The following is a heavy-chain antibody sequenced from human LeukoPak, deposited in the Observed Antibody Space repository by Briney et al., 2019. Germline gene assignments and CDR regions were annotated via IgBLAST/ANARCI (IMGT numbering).Heavy chain of an antibody. CDR3: ARESVGYCSGGSCYGMDV. CDR1: GFTFSRYG. D-gene: IGHD2-15*01. V-gene: IGHV3-30-3*01. CDR2: ISYDGSNK. Sequence: PGGSLRLSCAASGFTFSRYGMHWVRPAPGKGLEWVAVISYDGSNKYYADSVKGRFTISRDNSKNTLFQLMNSLRAEDTAVYYCARESVGYCSGGSCYGMDVWGQGTTVTVSS. J-gene: IGHJ6*02.